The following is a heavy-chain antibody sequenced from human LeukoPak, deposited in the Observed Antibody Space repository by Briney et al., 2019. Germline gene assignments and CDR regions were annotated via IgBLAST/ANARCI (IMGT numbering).Heavy chain of an antibody. CDR2: IYHSGST. D-gene: IGHD6-13*01. CDR1: GYSISSGYY. Sequence: PSETLSLTCIVSGYSISSGYYWGWIRQPPGKGLEWIGSIYHSGSTYYNPSLKSRVTISVDRSKNQFSLKLSSVTAADTAVYYCARVNDRIAAAGTGDYWGQGTLVTVSS. CDR3: ARVNDRIAAAGTGDY. J-gene: IGHJ4*02. V-gene: IGHV4-38-2*02.